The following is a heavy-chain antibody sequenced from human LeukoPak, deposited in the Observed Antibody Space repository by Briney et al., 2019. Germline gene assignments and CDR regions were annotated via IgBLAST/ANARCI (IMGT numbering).Heavy chain of an antibody. J-gene: IGHJ3*02. CDR3: TKWELLLGAFDI. Sequence: VASVKVSCKPSGYTFTVYYIHWVRQAPRQGLEWVGWINPTSGATNYAQKFQGRVTMTEDTSTDTAYMELSSLRSEDTAVYYCTKWELLLGAFDIWGQGTMVTVSS. CDR2: INPTSGAT. D-gene: IGHD1-26*01. V-gene: IGHV1-2*02. CDR1: GYTFTVYY.